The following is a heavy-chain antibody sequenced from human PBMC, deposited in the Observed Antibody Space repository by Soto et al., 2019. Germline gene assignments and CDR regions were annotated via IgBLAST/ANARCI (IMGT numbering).Heavy chain of an antibody. D-gene: IGHD5-18*01. CDR3: ARVEQLWFPFDP. CDR1: GGSISSYY. J-gene: IGHJ5*02. Sequence: PSETLSLTCTVSGGSISSYYWSWIRQPPGKGLEWIGYIYYSGSTNYNPSLKSRVTISVDTSKNQFSLKLSSVTAADTAVYYCARVEQLWFPFDPWGQGTLVTVSS. CDR2: IYYSGST. V-gene: IGHV4-59*01.